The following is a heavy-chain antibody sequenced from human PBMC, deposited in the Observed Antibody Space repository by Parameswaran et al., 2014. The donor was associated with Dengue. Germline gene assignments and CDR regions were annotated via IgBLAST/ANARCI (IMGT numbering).Heavy chain of an antibody. Sequence: VAVISYDGSNKYYADSVKGRFTISRDNSKNTLYLQMNSLRAEDTAVYYCAKGCSSTSCYGVYYFDYWGQGTLVTVSS. J-gene: IGHJ4*02. D-gene: IGHD2-2*01. CDR3: AKGCSSTSCYGVYYFDY. CDR2: ISYDGSNK. V-gene: IGHV3-30*18.